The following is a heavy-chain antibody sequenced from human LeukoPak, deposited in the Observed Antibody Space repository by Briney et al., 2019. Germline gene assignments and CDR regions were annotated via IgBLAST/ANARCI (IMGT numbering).Heavy chain of an antibody. V-gene: IGHV4-59*01. CDR2: IYYSGST. D-gene: IGHD2-2*01. CDR1: GGSISSYY. Sequence: SETLSLTCTVSGGSISSYYWSWIRQPPGKGLVWIGYIYYSGSTNYNPSLKSRVTISVDTSKNQFSLKLSSVTAADTAVYYCATYCSSTSCYEPYDAFDIWGQGTMVTVSS. CDR3: ATYCSSTSCYEPYDAFDI. J-gene: IGHJ3*02.